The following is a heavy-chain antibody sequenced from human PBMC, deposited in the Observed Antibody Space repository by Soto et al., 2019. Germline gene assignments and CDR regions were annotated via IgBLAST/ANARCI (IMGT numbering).Heavy chain of an antibody. Sequence: GGSLRLSCAASGFTFYDYTMHWVRQVPGRGLEWVSLISWDGGSTYYADSVKGRFTISRDNSKNSLYLQMNSLRTDDTALYYCAKDGIAARPYYYFGLDVWGQGTTVTVSS. J-gene: IGHJ6*02. V-gene: IGHV3-43*01. D-gene: IGHD6-6*01. CDR3: AKDGIAARPYYYFGLDV. CDR2: ISWDGGST. CDR1: GFTFYDYT.